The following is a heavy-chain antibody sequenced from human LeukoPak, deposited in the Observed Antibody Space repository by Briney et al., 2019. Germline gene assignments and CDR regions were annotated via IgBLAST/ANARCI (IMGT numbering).Heavy chain of an antibody. D-gene: IGHD2-21*02. Sequence: AASVKVSCKASGGTFSSYAISWVRQAPGQGLEWMGGIIPIFGTANYAQKFQGRVTITADESTSTAYMELSSLRSEDTAVYYCALYCGGDCYPSYYFDYWGQGTLVTVSS. V-gene: IGHV1-69*13. CDR2: IIPIFGTA. CDR1: GGTFSSYA. J-gene: IGHJ4*02. CDR3: ALYCGGDCYPSYYFDY.